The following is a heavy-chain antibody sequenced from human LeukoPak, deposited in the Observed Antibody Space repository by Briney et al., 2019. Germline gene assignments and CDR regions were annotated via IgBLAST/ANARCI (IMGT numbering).Heavy chain of an antibody. CDR2: ISYDGSNK. V-gene: IGHV3-30-3*01. J-gene: IGHJ3*02. D-gene: IGHD3-22*01. CDR1: GFTFSSYA. Sequence: PGRSLRLSCAASGFTFSSYAMHWVRQAPGKGLEWVAVISYDGSNKYYADSVKGRFTISRDSAKNTLYLQMSTLRAEDTALYYCALSYDYDHPDAFDIWGQGTVVTVFS. CDR3: ALSYDYDHPDAFDI.